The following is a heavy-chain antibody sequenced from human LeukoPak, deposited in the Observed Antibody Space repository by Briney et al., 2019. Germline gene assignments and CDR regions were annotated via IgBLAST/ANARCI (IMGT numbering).Heavy chain of an antibody. CDR2: ISGGGGST. D-gene: IGHD3-10*01. Sequence: PGGSLRLSCAASGFTFTSHAMSWVRQAPGKGLEWVSVISGGGGSTYYADSVKRRFTISRDNPKNTLHLQMNSLRADDTAVYYCAKDSVLWGSGSYWVRCYFDCWGQGTLVTVSS. V-gene: IGHV3-23*01. CDR1: GFTFTSHA. J-gene: IGHJ4*02. CDR3: AKDSVLWGSGSYWVRCYFDC.